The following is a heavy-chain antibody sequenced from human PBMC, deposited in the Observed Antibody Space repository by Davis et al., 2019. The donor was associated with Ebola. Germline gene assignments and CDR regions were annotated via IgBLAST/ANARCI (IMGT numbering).Heavy chain of an antibody. CDR1: GFTFRNYW. V-gene: IGHV1-3*01. CDR3: AMTTVTLQRLDY. J-gene: IGHJ4*02. D-gene: IGHD4-17*01. Sequence: GGSLRLSCAASGFTFRNYWMSWVRQAPGQRLEWMGWINAGNGDTKYSQKFQGRVTITRDTSASTAYMELSSLRSEDTALYYCAMTTVTLQRLDYWGQGTLVTVSS. CDR2: INAGNGDT.